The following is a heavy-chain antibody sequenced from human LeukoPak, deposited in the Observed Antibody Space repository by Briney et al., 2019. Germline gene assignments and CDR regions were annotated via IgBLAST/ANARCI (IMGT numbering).Heavy chain of an antibody. J-gene: IGHJ4*02. V-gene: IGHV1-2*02. Sequence: ASVKVSCKASGYSFTGYYIHWVRQAPGQGLEWMGWISPNSGGTNYAQKLQGRVTMTTDTSTSTAYMELRSLRSDDTAVYYCARMILLLGDVLTVPPRGFDYWGQGTLVTVSS. CDR3: ARMILLLGDVLTVPPRGFDY. D-gene: IGHD3-9*01. CDR1: GYSFTGYY. CDR2: ISPNSGGT.